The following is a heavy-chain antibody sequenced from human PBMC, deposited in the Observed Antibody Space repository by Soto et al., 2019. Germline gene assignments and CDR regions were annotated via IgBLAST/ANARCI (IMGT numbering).Heavy chain of an antibody. CDR3: ARTSSSYYY. CDR2: ISYDGSNK. J-gene: IGHJ4*02. D-gene: IGHD6-6*01. V-gene: IGHV3-30-3*01. CDR1: GFTFSRYA. Sequence: GGSLRLSCAASGFTFSRYAMHWVRQAPGKGLEWVAVISYDGSNKYYADSVKGRFTISRDNSKNTLYLQMNSLRAEDTAVYYCARTSSSYYYWCQGTLVTVSS.